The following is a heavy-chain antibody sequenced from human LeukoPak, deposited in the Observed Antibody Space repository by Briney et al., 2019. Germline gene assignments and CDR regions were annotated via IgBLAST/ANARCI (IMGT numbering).Heavy chain of an antibody. J-gene: IGHJ4*02. V-gene: IGHV3-7*04. CDR1: GITLSTYW. Sequence: GGSLRLSCEAPGITLSTYWMTWVRQAPGKGLEWVANINQDGSARYYADSVKGRFTISRDNAKNSLFLQMNSLRAEDTAVYYCARSANIFGATCNYWGQGTLVTVSS. D-gene: IGHD3-3*01. CDR2: INQDGSAR. CDR3: ARSANIFGATCNY.